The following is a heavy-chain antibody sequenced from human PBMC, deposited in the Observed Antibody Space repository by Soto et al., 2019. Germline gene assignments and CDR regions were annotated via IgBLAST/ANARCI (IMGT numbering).Heavy chain of an antibody. Sequence: GGSLRLSCAVSGFSISDYYMSWIRRAPGKGLEWLSYVNRDGTTTYYTDSVRGRFTISRDNAKNSLFLQMNSLRAEDTAVYYCVRGNTTVTAGYWGPGTLVTVSS. J-gene: IGHJ4*02. CDR1: GFSISDYY. CDR3: VRGNTTVTAGY. D-gene: IGHD4-17*01. V-gene: IGHV3-11*01. CDR2: VNRDGTTT.